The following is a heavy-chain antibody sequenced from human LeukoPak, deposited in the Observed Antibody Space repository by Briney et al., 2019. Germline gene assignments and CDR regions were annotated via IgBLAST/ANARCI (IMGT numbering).Heavy chain of an antibody. CDR1: GFTFSSYA. V-gene: IGHV3-23*01. J-gene: IGHJ4*02. CDR2: ISGRGGST. CDR3: AKDLYSSSWYAPYYFDY. Sequence: PGGSLRLSCAASGFTFSSYAMSWVSQAPGKGLEWVSAISGRGGSTYYADSVKGRFTISRDNSKNTLYLQMNSLRAEDTAVYYCAKDLYSSSWYAPYYFDYWGQGTLVTVSS. D-gene: IGHD6-13*01.